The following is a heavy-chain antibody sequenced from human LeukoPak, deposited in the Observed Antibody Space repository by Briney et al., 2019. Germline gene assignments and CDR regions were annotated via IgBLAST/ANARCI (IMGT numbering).Heavy chain of an antibody. CDR1: GGSFSGYY. D-gene: IGHD3-10*01. CDR2: INHSGST. J-gene: IGHJ4*02. V-gene: IGHV4-34*01. Sequence: SETLSLTCAVYGGSFSGYYWSWIRQPPGKGLEWIGEINHSGSTNYNPSLNSRVTISVDRSKNEFSLKLSSVTAADTAVYYCASAYGSGSYYPLFDSWGQGTLVTVSS. CDR3: ASAYGSGSYYPLFDS.